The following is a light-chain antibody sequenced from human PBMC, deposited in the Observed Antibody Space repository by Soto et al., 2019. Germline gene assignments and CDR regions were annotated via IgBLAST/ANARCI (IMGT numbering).Light chain of an antibody. CDR3: EQRSDWPT. CDR1: QSVTTY. V-gene: IGKV3-11*01. CDR2: YVS. J-gene: IGKJ2*01. Sequence: EIVLTQSPATLSLSPGERANLSCRASQSVTTYLAWYQHKPGQAPRLLIYYVSKRATGIPARFSGSGSGTEFTLSISSLEPEDFAVYYCEQRSDWPTFGQGIKREIK.